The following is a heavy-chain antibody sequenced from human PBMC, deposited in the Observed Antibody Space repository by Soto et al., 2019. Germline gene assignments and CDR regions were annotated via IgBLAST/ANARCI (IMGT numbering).Heavy chain of an antibody. CDR3: ARDFGYSSGWYSSYFDY. CDR2: INAGNGNT. D-gene: IGHD6-19*01. CDR1: GYTFTSYA. V-gene: IGHV1-3*01. J-gene: IGHJ4*02. Sequence: GASVKVSCKASGYTFTSYAMHWVRQAPGQRLGWMGWINAGNGNTKYSQKFQGRVTITRDTSASTAYMELSSLRSEDTAVYYCARDFGYSSGWYSSYFDYWGQGTLVTVSS.